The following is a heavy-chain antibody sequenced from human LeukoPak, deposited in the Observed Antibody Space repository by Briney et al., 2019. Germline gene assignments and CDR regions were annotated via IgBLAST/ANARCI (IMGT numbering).Heavy chain of an antibody. D-gene: IGHD2-15*01. Sequence: PGRSLRLSCAASGFTFSSYAMHWVRQAPGKGLEWVAVISYDGSNKYYADSVKGRFTISRDNSMDTLYLQINSLRPEDTAVYYCARGSYCSGGTCYDYSYYGMDVWGQGTTVTVSS. J-gene: IGHJ6*02. CDR2: ISYDGSNK. V-gene: IGHV3-30-3*01. CDR3: ARGSYCSGGTCYDYSYYGMDV. CDR1: GFTFSSYA.